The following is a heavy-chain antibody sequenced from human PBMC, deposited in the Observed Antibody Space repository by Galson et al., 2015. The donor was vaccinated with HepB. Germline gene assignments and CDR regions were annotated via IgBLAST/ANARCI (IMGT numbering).Heavy chain of an antibody. CDR2: ISHDGSNR. D-gene: IGHD2-15*01. CDR3: ARDRRALAATHIFDF. J-gene: IGHJ4*02. CDR1: GFSFKNYA. V-gene: IGHV3-30*04. Sequence: SLRLSCAASGFSFKNYAMQWVRQAPGQGLEWVAVISHDGSNRFYTDSVQGRFTISRDHTKNTLFLQMNSLRPEDTAVYYCARDRRALAATHIFDFWGQGSLVIVSS.